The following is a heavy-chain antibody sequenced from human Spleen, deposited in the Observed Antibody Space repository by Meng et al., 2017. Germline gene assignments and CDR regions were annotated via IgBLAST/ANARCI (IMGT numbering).Heavy chain of an antibody. CDR3: ARVTYYSGQYYFDY. CDR1: GGSISSSTYY. J-gene: IGHJ4*02. V-gene: IGHV4-39*07. CDR2: IFYSGGT. Sequence: SETLSLTCTVSGGSISSSTYYWGWIRQPPGKGLEWIGIIFYSGGTYYNPSLKSRVTISLDTSKNQFSLNLSAVTAADTAVYSCARVTYYSGQYYFDYWGQGTLVTVSS. D-gene: IGHD3-10*01.